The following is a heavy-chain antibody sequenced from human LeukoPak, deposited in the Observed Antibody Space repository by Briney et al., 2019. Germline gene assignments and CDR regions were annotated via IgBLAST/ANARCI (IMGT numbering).Heavy chain of an antibody. Sequence: GGSLRLSCAASGFTFSDYYMSWIRQAPGKGLEWVSYISSSSSYIYYADSVKGRFTISRDNAKNSLYLQMNSLRAEDTAVYYCAAYYDSSGAFDYWGQGTLVTVSS. CDR3: AAYYDSSGAFDY. J-gene: IGHJ4*02. V-gene: IGHV3-11*06. CDR1: GFTFSDYY. CDR2: ISSSSSYI. D-gene: IGHD3-22*01.